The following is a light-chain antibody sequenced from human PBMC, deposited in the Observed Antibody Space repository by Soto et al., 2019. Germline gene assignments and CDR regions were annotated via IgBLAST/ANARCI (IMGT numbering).Light chain of an antibody. V-gene: IGKV3-15*01. CDR3: QQYNNWPPIT. Sequence: EIVMTQSPATPSVSPGETATLSCRASQSVSIKLAWYQQKPGQAPRLLIYDTSTRATGIPARFSGSGSGTEFTLTISSLQSEDFAVYYCQQYNNWPPITFGQGTRLEIK. CDR2: DTS. CDR1: QSVSIK. J-gene: IGKJ5*01.